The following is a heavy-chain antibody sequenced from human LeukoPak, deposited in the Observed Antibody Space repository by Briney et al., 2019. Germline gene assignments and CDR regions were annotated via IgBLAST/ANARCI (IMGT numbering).Heavy chain of an antibody. D-gene: IGHD4-17*01. J-gene: IGHJ4*02. V-gene: IGHV3-23*01. CDR1: GFTFSIYA. CDR2: ISGRGGST. Sequence: PGGSLRLFCAASGFTFSIYAMSWVRQAPGKGREGVAAISGRGGSTYYADSVKGRYTISRDNSNNTLYLQMNSLRAEDTAVYYCAKDRDYGDYVKWVQGTLVSVSS. CDR3: AKDRDYGDYVK.